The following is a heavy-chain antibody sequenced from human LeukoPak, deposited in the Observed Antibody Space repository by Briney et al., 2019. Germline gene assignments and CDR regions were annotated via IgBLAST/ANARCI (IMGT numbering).Heavy chain of an antibody. V-gene: IGHV3-33*01. Sequence: GGSLRLCCAASGFTFSSYGMHWVRQAPGKGLEWVAVIWYDGSNKYYADSVKGRFTISRDNSKNTLYLQMNSLRAEDTAVYYCARVSTTRIGPLDYWGQGTLVTVSS. J-gene: IGHJ4*02. D-gene: IGHD4-11*01. CDR1: GFTFSSYG. CDR2: IWYDGSNK. CDR3: ARVSTTRIGPLDY.